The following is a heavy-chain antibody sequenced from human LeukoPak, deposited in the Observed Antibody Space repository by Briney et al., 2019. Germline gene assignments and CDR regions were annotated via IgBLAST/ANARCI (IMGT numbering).Heavy chain of an antibody. CDR2: IYYSGST. Sequence: SETLSLTCTVSGGSISSYYWSWIRQPPGKGLEWIGYIYYSGSTNYNPSLKSRVTISVDTSKNQFSLKLSSVTAADTAMYYCAESTTMTTGMIFDYWGQGTLVTVSS. D-gene: IGHD4-17*01. V-gene: IGHV4-59*01. CDR3: AESTTMTTGMIFDY. J-gene: IGHJ4*02. CDR1: GGSISSYY.